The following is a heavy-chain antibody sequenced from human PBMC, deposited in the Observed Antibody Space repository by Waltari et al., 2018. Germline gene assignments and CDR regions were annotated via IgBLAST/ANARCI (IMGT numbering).Heavy chain of an antibody. J-gene: IGHJ3*01. CDR2: LDPEDGQA. CDR1: GDTFTDNY. Sequence: EVQLLQSGAEVKKPGTPVKISCKVSGDTFTDNYIHWIQQAPGKGLQWPGLLDPEDGQAVYAEKFQGRVTMTADASIHTAYMELTSLTAEDTAFYYCAAALGGGISASRPFHFWGQGTMITVSS. D-gene: IGHD3-10*01. V-gene: IGHV1-69-2*01. CDR3: AAALGGGISASRPFHF.